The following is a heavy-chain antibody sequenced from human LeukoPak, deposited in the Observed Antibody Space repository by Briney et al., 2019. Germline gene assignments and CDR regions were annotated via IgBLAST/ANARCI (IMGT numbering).Heavy chain of an antibody. Sequence: SETLSLTCTVSGGSISTYYWSWIRQPPGKGLEWIGYIFYSGSTSYNPSLERRVSMSVDTSKNQFSLNLSSVTAADTAVYYCARRGYFDCWGQGALVTVSS. J-gene: IGHJ4*02. CDR2: IFYSGST. CDR3: ARRGYFDC. CDR1: GGSISTYY. V-gene: IGHV4-59*08.